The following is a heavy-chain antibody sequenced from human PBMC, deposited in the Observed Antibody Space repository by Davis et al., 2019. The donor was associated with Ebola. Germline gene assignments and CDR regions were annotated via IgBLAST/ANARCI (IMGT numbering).Heavy chain of an antibody. CDR2: TYHSGNT. J-gene: IGHJ4*02. V-gene: IGHV4-30-2*01. D-gene: IGHD1-1*01. CDR3: ASVLEAGIDS. CDR1: GGSISSGGYS. Sequence: MPSETLSLTCAVSGGSISSGGYSWSWIRQPPGKGLEWIGYTYHSGNTYYNPSLKTRVTISLDRSKNQFSLKLSSVTAADTAVYYCASVLEAGIDSWGQGTLVTVSS.